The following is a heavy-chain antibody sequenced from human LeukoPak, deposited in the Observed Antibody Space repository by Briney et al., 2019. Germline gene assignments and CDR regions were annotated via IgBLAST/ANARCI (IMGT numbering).Heavy chain of an antibody. CDR3: AKDRIAAAEWYPNWFDP. J-gene: IGHJ5*02. Sequence: PGGSLRLSCAASGFTFSSYEMNWVRQAPGKGLEWVSYIRSSGSTTYYADSVKGRFTISRDNSKNTLYLQMNSLRAEDTAVYYCAKDRIAAAEWYPNWFDPWGQGTLVTVSS. CDR1: GFTFSSYE. D-gene: IGHD6-13*01. CDR2: IRSSGSTT. V-gene: IGHV3-48*03.